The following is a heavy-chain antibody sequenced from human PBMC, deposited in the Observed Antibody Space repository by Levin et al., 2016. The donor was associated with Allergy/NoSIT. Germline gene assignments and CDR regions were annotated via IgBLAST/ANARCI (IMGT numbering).Heavy chain of an antibody. V-gene: IGHV1-46*01. CDR2: INPSGGST. CDR1: GYTFTSYY. D-gene: IGHD2-15*01. CDR3: ASCSGGNYYYYYMDV. J-gene: IGHJ6*03. Sequence: ASVKVSCKASGYTFTSYYMHWVRQAPGQGLEWMGIINPSGGSTSYAQKFQGRVTMTRDTSTSTVYMELSSLRSEDTAVYYCASCSGGNYYYYYMDVWGKGTTVTVSS.